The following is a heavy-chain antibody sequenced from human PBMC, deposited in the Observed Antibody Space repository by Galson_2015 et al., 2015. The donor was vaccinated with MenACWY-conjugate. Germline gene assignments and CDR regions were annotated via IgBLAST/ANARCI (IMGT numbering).Heavy chain of an antibody. CDR1: GGAFINFA. CDR3: ATDYGDYIPMSTINYG. D-gene: IGHD4-17*01. V-gene: IGHV1-69*04. J-gene: IGHJ6*01. Sequence: SVKVSCKPSGGAFINFAVTWVRQAPGQGLEWVGRIVPFNGIASYAQRFQARVTITADKTTNTAYMEVSSLRSEDTAVYYCATDYGDYIPMSTINYG. CDR2: IVPFNGIA.